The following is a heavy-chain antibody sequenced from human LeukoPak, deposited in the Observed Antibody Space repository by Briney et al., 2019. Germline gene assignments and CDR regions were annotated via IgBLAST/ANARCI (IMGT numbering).Heavy chain of an antibody. CDR3: ARRPLIAGPGPFDY. CDR1: GGSISSSSYY. CDR2: IYYSGST. V-gene: IGHV4-39*01. J-gene: IGHJ4*02. Sequence: PSETLPLTCTVSGGSISSSSYYWGWIRQPPGKGLEWIGSIYYSGSTYYNPSLKSRVTISVDTPKNQFSLKLSSVTAADTAVYYCARRPLIAGPGPFDYWGQGTLVTVSS. D-gene: IGHD6-13*01.